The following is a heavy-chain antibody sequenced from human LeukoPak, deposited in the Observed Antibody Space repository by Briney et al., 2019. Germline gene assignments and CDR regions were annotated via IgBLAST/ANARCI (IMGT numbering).Heavy chain of an antibody. CDR2: IIEKGNA. J-gene: IGHJ2*01. D-gene: IGHD3-10*01. CDR1: GGSFSSYS. CDR3: ARGYYPPRWYFDL. V-gene: IGHV4-34*01. Sequence: SETLSLTCALYGGSFSSYSWSWTWIRQTPEKGLEWIGEIIEKGNANYNPSLKSRVTIDLDTSKNQFSLKLTTMTAADTAMYYCARGYYPPRWYFDLWGRGTLVTVSS.